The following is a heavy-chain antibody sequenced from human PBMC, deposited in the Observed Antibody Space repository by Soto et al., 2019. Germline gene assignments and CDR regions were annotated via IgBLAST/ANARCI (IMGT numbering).Heavy chain of an antibody. V-gene: IGHV3-23*01. CDR2: LSAGGTTT. J-gene: IGHJ4*02. CDR1: EFMFSSYA. CDR3: AKTIEMASIRPFDY. Sequence: GGSLRLSCAASEFMFSSYAMTWVRQAPGKGLEWVSTLSAGGTTTCYADSVKGRFTTSRHNSKNTLFLQLNSLRAEDTAVYYCAKTIEMASIRPFDYWGQGTLVTVSS. D-gene: IGHD5-12*01.